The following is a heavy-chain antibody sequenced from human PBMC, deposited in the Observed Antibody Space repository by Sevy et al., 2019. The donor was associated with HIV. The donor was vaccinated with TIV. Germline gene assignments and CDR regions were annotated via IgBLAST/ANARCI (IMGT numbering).Heavy chain of an antibody. J-gene: IGHJ5*01. Sequence: EGSLRLSCAASGFNFDTVWMGWVHQAPGRELEWVASIDPRGKERDHLDSLKGRFTISRDNAKNSLYLEMHSLKAEDTAVYYCVRVLWDVLVVHAATPSPWLDSWGQGTLVTVSS. V-gene: IGHV3-7*01. CDR2: IDPRGKER. D-gene: IGHD3-16*02. CDR1: GFNFDTVW. CDR3: VRVLWDVLVVHAATPSPWLDS.